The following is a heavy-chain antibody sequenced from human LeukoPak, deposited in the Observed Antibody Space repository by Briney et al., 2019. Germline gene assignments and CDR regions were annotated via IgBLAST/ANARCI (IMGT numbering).Heavy chain of an antibody. J-gene: IGHJ4*02. Sequence: SVKGRFTISRDNAKNSLYLQMNSLRVEDAAVYYCTSGHSSGYYFFDYWGQGTLVTVSS. D-gene: IGHD3-22*01. CDR3: TSGHSSGYYFFDY. V-gene: IGHV3-21*01.